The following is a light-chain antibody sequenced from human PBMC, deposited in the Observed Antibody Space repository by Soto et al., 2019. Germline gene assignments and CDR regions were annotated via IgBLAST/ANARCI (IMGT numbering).Light chain of an antibody. V-gene: IGKV1-39*01. CDR2: AAS. J-gene: IGKJ1*01. Sequence: DIQMTQSPSSLSSSVGDRVTITCRASQSISNFLNWYQQKPGKAPKLLSYAASSFQSGVPSRFSGSGSGTDFTLTISSLQPEDFATYYCQQSYSTPRTFGQGTKVEIK. CDR3: QQSYSTPRT. CDR1: QSISNF.